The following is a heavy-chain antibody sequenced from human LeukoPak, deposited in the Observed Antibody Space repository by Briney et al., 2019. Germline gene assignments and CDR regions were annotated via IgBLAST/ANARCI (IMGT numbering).Heavy chain of an antibody. CDR2: INHSGSA. D-gene: IGHD3-10*01. J-gene: IGHJ3*02. CDR3: AKSNGYGLVDI. V-gene: IGHV4-34*01. Sequence: SETLSLTCAVYGGSFSRYYWTWIRQPPGKGLEWIGEINHSGSANYNPSLKSRVTISVDASKSQFSLRLSSVTAADTAVYYCAKSNGYGLVDIWGQGTMVTVSS. CDR1: GGSFSRYY.